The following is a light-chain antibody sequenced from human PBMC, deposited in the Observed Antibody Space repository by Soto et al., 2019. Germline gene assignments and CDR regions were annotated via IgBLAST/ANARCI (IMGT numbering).Light chain of an antibody. CDR2: GAS. CDR3: QQYGSSGT. V-gene: IGKV3-15*01. CDR1: QTVLTN. J-gene: IGKJ1*01. Sequence: EIVMTQSPATLSMSPGERATLSCRASQTVLTNLAWYQQKPGQAPRLLIYGASTRATGVPARFSGSGSGTDFTLTISRLEPEDFAVYYCQQYGSSGTFGQGTKVDIK.